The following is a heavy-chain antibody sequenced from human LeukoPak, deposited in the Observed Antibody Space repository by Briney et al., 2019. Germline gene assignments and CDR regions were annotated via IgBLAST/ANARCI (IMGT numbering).Heavy chain of an antibody. CDR2: IYYSGTT. D-gene: IGHD3-10*01. V-gene: IGHV4-39*07. CDR1: GGSISSSPYY. J-gene: IGHJ6*03. Sequence: SETLSLTCTVSGGSISSSPYYWGWIRQPPGKGLEWIGSIYYSGTTHYNPSLESRVTISVDTSKNQFSLKLSSVTAADTAVYYCARGGGGGSGSYDYYYYYMDVWGKGTTVTISS. CDR3: ARGGGGGSGSYDYYYYYMDV.